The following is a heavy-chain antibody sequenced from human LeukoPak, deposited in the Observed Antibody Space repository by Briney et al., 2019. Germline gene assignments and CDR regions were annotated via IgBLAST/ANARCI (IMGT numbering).Heavy chain of an antibody. J-gene: IGHJ6*02. Sequence: EASVKVSCKVSGYTLTELSMHWVRQAPGKGLEWMGGFDPEDGETIYAQKFQGRVTMTEDTYTDTAYMELRSLRSEDTAVYYCATWWGSDGMDVWGQGTTVTVSS. V-gene: IGHV1-24*01. CDR2: FDPEDGET. D-gene: IGHD2-15*01. CDR3: ATWWGSDGMDV. CDR1: GYTLTELS.